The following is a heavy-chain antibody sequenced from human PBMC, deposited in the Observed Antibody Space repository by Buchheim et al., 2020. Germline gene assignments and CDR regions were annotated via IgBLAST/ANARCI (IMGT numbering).Heavy chain of an antibody. CDR1: GFTFSSYA. Sequence: QVQLVESGGGVVQPGRSLRLSCAASGFTFSSYAMHWVRQAPGKGLEWVAVISYDGSNKYYADSVKGRFTISRDNSKNTLYLQMNSLRAEDTAVCYCARDRESIAVAGIFDYWGQGTL. CDR2: ISYDGSNK. D-gene: IGHD6-19*01. CDR3: ARDRESIAVAGIFDY. V-gene: IGHV3-30*04. J-gene: IGHJ4*02.